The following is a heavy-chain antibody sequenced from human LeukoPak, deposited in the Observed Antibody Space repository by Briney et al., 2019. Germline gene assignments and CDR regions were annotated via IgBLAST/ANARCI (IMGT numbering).Heavy chain of an antibody. V-gene: IGHV3-15*01. D-gene: IGHD6-19*01. Sequence: GGSLRLPCAASGFTFSDAWMSWVRQAPGKGREWVGRIKSKTDGGTTDYAAPVKGRFTISRDDSKNTLYLQMNSLQTEDTAVYYCTSSSAEEWLFDCWGQGTLVTVSS. CDR3: TSSSAEEWLFDC. J-gene: IGHJ4*02. CDR2: IKSKTDGGTT. CDR1: GFTFSDAW.